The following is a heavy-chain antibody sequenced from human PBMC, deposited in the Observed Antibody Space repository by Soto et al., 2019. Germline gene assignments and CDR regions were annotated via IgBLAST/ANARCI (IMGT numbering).Heavy chain of an antibody. Sequence: GESLKISCKGSGYSFTSYWISWVRQMPGKGLEWMGRIDPSDSYTDYSPSFQGHVTISADKSISTAYLQWSSLKASDTAMYYCARVLRYSSSLRDYYYGMDVWGQGTTVTVSS. CDR1: GYSFTSYW. CDR3: ARVLRYSSSLRDYYYGMDV. J-gene: IGHJ6*01. CDR2: IDPSDSYT. V-gene: IGHV5-10-1*01. D-gene: IGHD6-13*01.